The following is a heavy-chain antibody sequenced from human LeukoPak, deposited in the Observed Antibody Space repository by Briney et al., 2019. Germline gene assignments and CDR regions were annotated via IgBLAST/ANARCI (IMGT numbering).Heavy chain of an antibody. Sequence: GASVKVSCKASGYTFTSYGISWVRQAPGQGLEWMGWISAYNGNTNYAQKLQGRVTMTTDTSTSTAYMELRSLRSDDTAVYYCARVADYYDSSGYYRLKDYWGQGTLVTVSS. D-gene: IGHD3-22*01. CDR3: ARVADYYDSSGYYRLKDY. CDR1: GYTFTSYG. J-gene: IGHJ4*02. CDR2: ISAYNGNT. V-gene: IGHV1-18*01.